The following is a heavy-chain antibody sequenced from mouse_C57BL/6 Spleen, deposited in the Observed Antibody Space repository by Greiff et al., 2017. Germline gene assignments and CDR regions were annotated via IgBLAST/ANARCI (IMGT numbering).Heavy chain of an antibody. J-gene: IGHJ1*03. CDR1: GFTFSSYG. D-gene: IGHD2-4*01. V-gene: IGHV5-6*01. Sequence: EVKVVESGGDLVKPGGSLKLSCAASGFTFSSYGMSWVRQTPDKRLEWVATISSGGSYTYYPDSVKGRFTISRDNAKNTLYLQMSSLKSEDTAMYYCAGHGDYDVGWYFDVWGTGTTVTVSS. CDR2: ISSGGSYT. CDR3: AGHGDYDVGWYFDV.